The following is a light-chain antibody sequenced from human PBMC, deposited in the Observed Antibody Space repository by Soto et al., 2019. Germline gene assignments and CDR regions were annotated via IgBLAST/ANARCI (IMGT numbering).Light chain of an antibody. Sequence: QSALSQPASVSGSPGQSITISCTGTSSDVGGYDYVSWYQQNPGKAPKLMIYEVNNRPSGASSRFSGSKSGNTASLTISGLQAEDEADYYCSSYSSSSPVVFGGGTKVTVL. CDR1: SSDVGGYDY. J-gene: IGLJ3*02. CDR3: SSYSSSSPVV. V-gene: IGLV2-14*01. CDR2: EVN.